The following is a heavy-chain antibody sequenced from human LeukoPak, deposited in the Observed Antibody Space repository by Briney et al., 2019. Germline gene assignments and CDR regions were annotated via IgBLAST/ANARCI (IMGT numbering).Heavy chain of an antibody. J-gene: IGHJ4*02. CDR3: AREVTPYY. Sequence: PGGSLRLSCAASGFTFSSYSMNWVRQAPGKGLEWVSSISSSNSYIYYADSVKGRFTISRDNAKNSLYLQMNSLRAEDTAVYYCAREVTPYYWGQGTLVTVSS. CDR1: GFTFSSYS. CDR2: ISSSNSYI. D-gene: IGHD2-21*02. V-gene: IGHV3-21*01.